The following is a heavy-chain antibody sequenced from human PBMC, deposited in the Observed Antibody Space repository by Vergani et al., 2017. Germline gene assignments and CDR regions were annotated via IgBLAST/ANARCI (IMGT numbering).Heavy chain of an antibody. Sequence: EVQMVESGGGLVKPGGSLRLSCVASGFTFSHYSMNWVRQAPGKGLEWVSSISGNNDDVYYADSVKGRFTISRDNAKNSLYLDMSSLRAEDTAVYYCVRDLHYDYVWGTYGAFDIWGQGTMVTVSS. J-gene: IGHJ3*02. V-gene: IGHV3-21*01. CDR3: VRDLHYDYVWGTYGAFDI. D-gene: IGHD3-16*01. CDR1: GFTFSHYS. CDR2: ISGNNDDV.